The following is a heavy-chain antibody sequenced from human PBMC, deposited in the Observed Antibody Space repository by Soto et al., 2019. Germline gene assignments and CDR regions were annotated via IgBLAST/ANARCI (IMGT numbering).Heavy chain of an antibody. CDR2: ISAYNGNT. V-gene: IGHV1-18*01. J-gene: IGHJ3*02. CDR1: GYTFTSYG. Sequence: ASVKVSCKASGYTFTSYGISWVRQAPGQGLEWMGWISAYNGNTNYAQKLQGRVTMTTDTSTSTAYMELRSLRSDDTAVYYCAGDEANYYDSSGIDAFDIWGQGTMVTVSS. CDR3: AGDEANYYDSSGIDAFDI. D-gene: IGHD3-22*01.